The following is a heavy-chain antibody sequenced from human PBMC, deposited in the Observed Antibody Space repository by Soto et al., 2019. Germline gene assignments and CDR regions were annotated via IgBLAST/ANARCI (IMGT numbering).Heavy chain of an antibody. D-gene: IGHD1-7*01. Sequence: GASVKVSCKASGYTFTSYGISWVRQAPGQGLEWMGWISAYNGNTNYAQKLQGRVTMTTDTSTSTAYMELRSLRSDDTAVYYCARDRFYHGITVTTAYGMDVWGQGTTVTVS. CDR2: ISAYNGNT. CDR1: GYTFTSYG. J-gene: IGHJ6*02. V-gene: IGHV1-18*01. CDR3: ARDRFYHGITVTTAYGMDV.